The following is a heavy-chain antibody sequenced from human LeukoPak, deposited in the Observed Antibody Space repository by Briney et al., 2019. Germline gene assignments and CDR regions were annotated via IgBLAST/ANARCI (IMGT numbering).Heavy chain of an antibody. Sequence: GGSLRLSCAASGFTFSSYGMHWVRQAPGKGLEWVAVISYDGSNKYYADSVKGRFTISRDNSKNTLYLQMNSLRAEDTAVYYCAQLELRYLYYMDVWGKGTTVTVSS. CDR1: GFTFSSYG. D-gene: IGHD1-7*01. V-gene: IGHV3-30*18. J-gene: IGHJ6*03. CDR3: AQLELRYLYYMDV. CDR2: ISYDGSNK.